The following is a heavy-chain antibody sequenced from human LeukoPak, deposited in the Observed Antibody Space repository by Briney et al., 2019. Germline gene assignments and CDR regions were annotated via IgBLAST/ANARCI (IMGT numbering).Heavy chain of an antibody. CDR3: AKDFNYLLYSSSWYVGS. CDR1: GFTFSSYG. Sequence: PGGSLRLSCAASGFTFSSYGMHWVRQAPGKGLEWVAVISYDGSNKYYADSVKGRFTISRDNSKNTLYLQMNSLRAEDTAVYYCAKDFNYLLYSSSWYVGSWGQGTLVTVSS. CDR2: ISYDGSNK. J-gene: IGHJ4*02. V-gene: IGHV3-30*18. D-gene: IGHD6-13*01.